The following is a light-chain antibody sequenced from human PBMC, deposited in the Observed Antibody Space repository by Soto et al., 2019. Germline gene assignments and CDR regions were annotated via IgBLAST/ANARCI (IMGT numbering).Light chain of an antibody. Sequence: EIVLTQSPGTLSLSPGERATLSCRASQSVSSSYLAWYQQKPGQAPRLLIYGASSRATGIPDRFSGSGSGTDFTLIISRLEPEDFEVYYCQQYGSSPLVTFGQGTRLEIK. V-gene: IGKV3-20*01. CDR2: GAS. CDR3: QQYGSSPLVT. J-gene: IGKJ5*01. CDR1: QSVSSSY.